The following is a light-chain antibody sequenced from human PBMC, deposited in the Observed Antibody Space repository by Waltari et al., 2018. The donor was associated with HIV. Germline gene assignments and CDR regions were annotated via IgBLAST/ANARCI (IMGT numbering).Light chain of an antibody. CDR1: QSLLHNDGMTY. CDR2: EVS. Sequence: DIVMTQTPLSLSVTPGQPASISCKASQSLLHNDGMTYLYCILQTPGQPPKGLIYEVSNRLSGVPVRFTGSGSGTNFTRKVSRVEAEDVGLYYCMQSMQLPLTFGGGTKVEIK. CDR3: MQSMQLPLT. J-gene: IGKJ4*01. V-gene: IGKV2D-29*01.